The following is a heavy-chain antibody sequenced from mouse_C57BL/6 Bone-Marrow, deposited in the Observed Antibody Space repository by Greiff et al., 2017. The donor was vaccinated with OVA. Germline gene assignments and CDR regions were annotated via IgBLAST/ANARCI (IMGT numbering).Heavy chain of an antibody. D-gene: IGHD1-1*01. CDR2: INPSTGGT. V-gene: IGHV1-42*01. CDR3: APHYYGSPWFAY. J-gene: IGHJ3*01. CDR1: GYSFTGYY. Sequence: EVQLQQSGPELVKPGASVKISCKASGYSFTGYYMNWVKQSPEKSLEWIGVINPSTGGTTYNQKFKAKATLTVDKSSSTAYMQLKSLTSEDSAVYYCAPHYYGSPWFAYWGQGTLVTVSA.